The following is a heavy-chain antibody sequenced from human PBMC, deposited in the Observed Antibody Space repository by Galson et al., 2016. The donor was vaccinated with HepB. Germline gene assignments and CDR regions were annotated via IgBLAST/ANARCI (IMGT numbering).Heavy chain of an antibody. CDR3: VRHSLYFSGGGCSDSFDY. Sequence: SLRLSCAASGFIVSSNYMSWVRQTPGKGLEWVSVIRSGGLTYYADSVMGRFTISRDNAKNTVYPQMHSLRAADTAVYYCVRHSLYFSGGGCSDSFDYWGRGTLVTGSS. V-gene: IGHV3-53*01. D-gene: IGHD2-15*01. CDR2: IRSGGLT. CDR1: GFIVSSNY. J-gene: IGHJ4*02.